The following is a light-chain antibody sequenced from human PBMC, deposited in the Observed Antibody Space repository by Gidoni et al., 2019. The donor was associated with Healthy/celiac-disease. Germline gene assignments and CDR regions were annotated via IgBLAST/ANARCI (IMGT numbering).Light chain of an antibody. Sequence: EIVLTQSPATLSLSPGERATLSCRASQSVSSYLAWYQQKPGQAPSRLIYDASNRATGIPARFSGSGSGTDFTLTISSLEPEDFAVYYCQQRSNWPGTFGQXTKLEIK. CDR1: QSVSSY. CDR3: QQRSNWPGT. CDR2: DAS. V-gene: IGKV3-11*01. J-gene: IGKJ2*01.